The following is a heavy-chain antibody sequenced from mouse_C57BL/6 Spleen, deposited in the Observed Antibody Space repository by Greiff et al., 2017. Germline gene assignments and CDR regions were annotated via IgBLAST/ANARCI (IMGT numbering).Heavy chain of an antibody. D-gene: IGHD1-1*01. V-gene: IGHV1-69*01. CDR1: GYTFTSYW. J-gene: IGHJ2*01. CDR3: AVITTGGFDY. Sequence: VQLQQSGAELVMPGASVKLSCKASGYTFTSYWMHWVKQRPGQGLEWIGEIDPSDSYTNYNQKFKGKSTLTVDKSSSTAYMQLSSLTSEDSAVYYCAVITTGGFDYWGQGTTLTVSS. CDR2: IDPSDSYT.